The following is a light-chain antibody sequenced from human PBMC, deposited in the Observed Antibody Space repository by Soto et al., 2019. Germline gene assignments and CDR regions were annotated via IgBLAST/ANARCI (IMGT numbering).Light chain of an antibody. V-gene: IGKV3-20*01. Sequence: TLSLSPGERATLSCRVSQSVSSSYLAWYQQKHGQAPRLLISCASTRATGIPDRFSGSGSGTDFTLPIGRLEPEDFAVYYWQQYGSSPLTFGGGTKVDIK. CDR1: QSVSSSY. CDR3: QQYGSSPLT. J-gene: IGKJ4*01. CDR2: CAS.